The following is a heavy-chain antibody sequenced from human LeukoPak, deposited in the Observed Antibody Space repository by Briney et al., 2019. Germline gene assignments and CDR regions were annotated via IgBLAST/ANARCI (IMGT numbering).Heavy chain of an antibody. V-gene: IGHV3-7*01. CDR1: GFTFSSYW. D-gene: IGHD3-16*02. CDR2: IKQDGSEK. Sequence: GGSLRLSCAASGFTFSSYWMSWVRQAPGKGLEWVANIKQDGSEKYYVDSVKGRLTISRDNAKNSLYLQMNSLRAEDTAVYYCARDHGYVWESYRYILFDYWGQGTLVTVSS. J-gene: IGHJ4*02. CDR3: ARDHGYVWESYRYILFDY.